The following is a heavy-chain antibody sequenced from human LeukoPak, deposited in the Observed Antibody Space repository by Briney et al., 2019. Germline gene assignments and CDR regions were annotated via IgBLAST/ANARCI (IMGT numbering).Heavy chain of an antibody. J-gene: IGHJ4*02. CDR2: ISNTGDTK. CDR1: GFIFNDFY. Sequence: PGGSLRLSCAASGFIFNDFYMSWLRHAPGKGLEWISYISNTGDTKYYAASVRGRFTISRDNADNSLSLQLDSLRDEDTGIYCCARGLKYYYDSSGYYGGDYWGQGTPVTVSS. D-gene: IGHD3-22*01. V-gene: IGHV3-11*01. CDR3: ARGLKYYYDSSGYYGGDY.